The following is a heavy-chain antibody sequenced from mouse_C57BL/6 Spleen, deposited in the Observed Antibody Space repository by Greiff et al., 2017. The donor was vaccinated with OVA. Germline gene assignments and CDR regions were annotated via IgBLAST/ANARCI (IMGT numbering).Heavy chain of an antibody. D-gene: IGHD2-4*01. CDR2: IDPSDSET. CDR3: ARVYYDYGGGMDY. J-gene: IGHJ4*01. CDR1: GYTFTSYW. V-gene: IGHV1-52*01. Sequence: VQLQQPGAELVRPGSSVKLSCKASGYTFTSYWMHWVKQRPIQGLEWIGNIDPSDSETHYNQKFKDKATLTVDKSSSTAYMQLSSLTSEDSAVYYCARVYYDYGGGMDYWGQGTSVTVSS.